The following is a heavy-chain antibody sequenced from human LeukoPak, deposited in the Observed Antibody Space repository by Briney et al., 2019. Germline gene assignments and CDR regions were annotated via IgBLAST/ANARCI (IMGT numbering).Heavy chain of an antibody. Sequence: GASVKVSCKASGYTFTSYYMHWVRQAPGQGLEWMGIINPSGGSTSYAQKFQGRVTMTRDTSTSTVYMELSSLRSEDTAVYYCARLLGYCSGGSCYFDYWGQGTLVTVSS. V-gene: IGHV1-46*01. J-gene: IGHJ4*02. D-gene: IGHD2-15*01. CDR1: GYTFTSYY. CDR3: ARLLGYCSGGSCYFDY. CDR2: INPSGGST.